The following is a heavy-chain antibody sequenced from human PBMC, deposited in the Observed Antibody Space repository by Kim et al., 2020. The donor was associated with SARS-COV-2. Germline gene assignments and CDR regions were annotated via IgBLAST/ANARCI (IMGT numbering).Heavy chain of an antibody. J-gene: IGHJ3*02. CDR3: ARDLHHFLYGPGLDDAFDI. V-gene: IGHV3-11*06. Sequence: GRFTITRDNAKNSLYLQMNSLRAEDTAVYYCARDLHHFLYGPGLDDAFDIWGQGTMVTVSS. D-gene: IGHD4-17*01.